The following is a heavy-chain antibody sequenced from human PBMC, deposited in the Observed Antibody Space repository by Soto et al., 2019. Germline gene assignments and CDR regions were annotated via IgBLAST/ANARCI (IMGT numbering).Heavy chain of an antibody. CDR2: ISAIAYNE. Sequence: QVQLVESGGGVVQPGRSLRLSCAASGFTFSTFAIHWVRQAPGKRLEWVAAISAIAYNEFYGHSVKGRFIISRDNSWNTVDLQMNSVRVEDTALYSCVIDPAEDCRSDTCYVPLQHWGQGTLVTVSS. J-gene: IGHJ1*01. D-gene: IGHD2-2*01. CDR1: GFTFSTFA. V-gene: IGHV3-30*04. CDR3: VIDPAEDCRSDTCYVPLQH.